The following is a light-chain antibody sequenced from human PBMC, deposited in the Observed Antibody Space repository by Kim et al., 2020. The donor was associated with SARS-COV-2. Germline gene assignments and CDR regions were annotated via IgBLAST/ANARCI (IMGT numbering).Light chain of an antibody. CDR2: GND. CDR1: SSNIVSNS. CDR3: ATWDDSLNGVV. V-gene: IGLV1-44*01. Sequence: ELTQPPSASATPGQRVTISCSGNSSNIVSNSVHWYQQLPGTAPKLLIHGNDQRPSGVPERFSGSKSGTSASLAISGLQSDDEADYYCATWDDSLNGVVFGGGTQLTVL. J-gene: IGLJ2*01.